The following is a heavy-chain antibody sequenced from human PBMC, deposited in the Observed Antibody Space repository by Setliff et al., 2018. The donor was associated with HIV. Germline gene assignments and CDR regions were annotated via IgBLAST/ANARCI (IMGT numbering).Heavy chain of an antibody. CDR2: ISAYNGNT. J-gene: IGHJ4*02. V-gene: IGHV1-18*01. CDR3: ARIGGTTGYSSDY. D-gene: IGHD1-7*01. CDR1: GYTFSSYG. Sequence: ASVKVSCKASGYTFSSYGISWVRQAPGQGVEWMGWISAYNGNTNYAQKLQGRVTMTTDTSTSTVYMELSSLQSDDTAVYYCARIGGTTGYSSDYWGQGTLVTVS.